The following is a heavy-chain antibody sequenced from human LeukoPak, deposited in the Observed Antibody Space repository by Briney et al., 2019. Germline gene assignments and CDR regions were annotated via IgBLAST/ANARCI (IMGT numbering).Heavy chain of an antibody. J-gene: IGHJ4*02. Sequence: SETLSLTCAVYGGSFSGYYWNWIRQPPGKGLEWVGEISHSGSTNYNPSLKSRVTISVDTSKNQFSLKLSSVTAADTAVFYCARFRIDCSSTSCYLYYFDYWGQGTLVTVSS. D-gene: IGHD2-2*01. CDR2: ISHSGST. V-gene: IGHV4-34*01. CDR3: ARFRIDCSSTSCYLYYFDY. CDR1: GGSFSGYY.